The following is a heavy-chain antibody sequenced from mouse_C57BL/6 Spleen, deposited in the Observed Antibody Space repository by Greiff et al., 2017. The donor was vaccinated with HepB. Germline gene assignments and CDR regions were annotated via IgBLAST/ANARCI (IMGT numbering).Heavy chain of an antibody. CDR3: ARGTVVATPFAY. CDR1: GYTFTSYW. CDR2: IDPSDSYT. V-gene: IGHV1-69*01. D-gene: IGHD1-1*01. J-gene: IGHJ3*01. Sequence: QVQLQQPGAELVMPGASVKLSCKASGYTFTSYWMHWVKQRPGQGLEWIGEIDPSDSYTNYNQKFKGKSTLTVDKSSSTAYMQLSSLTSEDSAVYYCARGTVVATPFAYWGQGTLVTVFA.